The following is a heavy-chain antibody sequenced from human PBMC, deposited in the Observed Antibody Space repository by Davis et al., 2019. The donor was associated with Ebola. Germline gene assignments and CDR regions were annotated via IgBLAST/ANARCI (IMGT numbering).Heavy chain of an antibody. CDR3: ARVTQQQLYFDL. CDR2: INHSGST. D-gene: IGHD6-13*01. J-gene: IGHJ2*01. V-gene: IGHV4-34*01. CDR1: GGSFSGYY. Sequence: MPSETLSLTCAVYGGSFSGYYWSWIRQPPGKGLEWIGEINHSGSTNYNPSLKSRVTISVDTSKNQFSLKLTSMTAADTAVYYCARVTQQQLYFDLWGRGTLVTVSS.